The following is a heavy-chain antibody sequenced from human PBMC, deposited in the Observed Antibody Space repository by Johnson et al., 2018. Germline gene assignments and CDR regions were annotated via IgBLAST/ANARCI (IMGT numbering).Heavy chain of an antibody. J-gene: IGHJ3*02. Sequence: VQLVESGAEVKKPGASVKVSCKASGYTFTSYDINWVRQATGQGLEWMGWMNPNSGNTGYAQKFQGRVTMTRNTSISTAYMELSSLRSEDTAVYYCAGGRGVRGGNWCGFAFDIWGQGTMVTVSS. D-gene: IGHD3-10*01. V-gene: IGHV1-8*01. CDR2: MNPNSGNT. CDR1: GYTFTSYD. CDR3: AGGRGVRGGNWCGFAFDI.